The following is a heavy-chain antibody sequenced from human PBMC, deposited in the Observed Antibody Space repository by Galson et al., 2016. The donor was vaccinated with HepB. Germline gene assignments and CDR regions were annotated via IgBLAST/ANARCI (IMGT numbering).Heavy chain of an antibody. CDR2: INHAGST. CDR1: GGYLRGHY. CDR3: ARGSAGTYVKINNWFDP. D-gene: IGHD3-10*01. Sequence: SETLSLTCGVNGGYLRGHYWSWIRQPPGKGLEWIGEINHAGSTNYNPSLKRRVTLSVDTSKNHFSLKMRSVTAADTAVYYCARGSAGTYVKINNWFDPWGQGTLVTVSS. J-gene: IGHJ5*02. V-gene: IGHV4-34*01.